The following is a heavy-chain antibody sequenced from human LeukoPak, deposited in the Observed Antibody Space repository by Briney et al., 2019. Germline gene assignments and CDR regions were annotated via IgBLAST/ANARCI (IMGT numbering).Heavy chain of an antibody. V-gene: IGHV4-4*07. J-gene: IGHJ4*02. Sequence: KPSETLSLTCTVSGGSISSYYWSWIRQPAGKGLELIGRIYTSGSTNYNPSLKSRVTMSVDTSKNQFSLKLSSVTAADTAVYYCARVDSSNWYEYRGYFDYWGQGTLVTVSS. CDR3: ARVDSSNWYEYRGYFDY. CDR2: IYTSGST. D-gene: IGHD6-13*01. CDR1: GGSISSYY.